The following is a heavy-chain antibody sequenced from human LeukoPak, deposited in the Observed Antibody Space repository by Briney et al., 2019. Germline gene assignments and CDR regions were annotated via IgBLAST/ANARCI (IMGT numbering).Heavy chain of an antibody. D-gene: IGHD6-19*01. V-gene: IGHV3-53*01. CDR2: IYSGGST. CDR3: ASSAFSSSGWYGDY. Sequence: GGSLRLSCAASGFTVSSNYMSWVRQAPGKGLEWVSVIYSGGSTYYADSVKGRFTISRDNSKNTLYLQMNGLRAEDTAVYYCASSAFSSSGWYGDYWGQGTLVTVSS. J-gene: IGHJ4*02. CDR1: GFTVSSNY.